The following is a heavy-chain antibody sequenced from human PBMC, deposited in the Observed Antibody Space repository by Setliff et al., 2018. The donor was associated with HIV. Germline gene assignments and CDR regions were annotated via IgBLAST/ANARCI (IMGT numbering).Heavy chain of an antibody. J-gene: IGHJ6*03. Sequence: LSLTCTVSGDSLAGSRYSWGWVRQSPGQGLEWLGNLFHTGASYFNPSLKSRLTMSVDTSKNQFSLSLISMTAADSGIYYCARLGDNSDWRSNYFFYYMDVWGKGTTVTVSS. V-gene: IGHV4-39*01. CDR2: LFHTGAS. CDR1: GDSLAGSRYS. D-gene: IGHD3-22*01. CDR3: ARLGDNSDWRSNYFFYYMDV.